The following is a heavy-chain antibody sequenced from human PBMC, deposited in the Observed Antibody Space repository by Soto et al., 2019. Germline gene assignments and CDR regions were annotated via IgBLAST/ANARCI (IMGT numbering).Heavy chain of an antibody. CDR2: IWYDGSKK. J-gene: IGHJ4*02. D-gene: IGHD3-10*01. Sequence: PGGSLRLSCAASGFILSSYGMSWVRQAPGKGLEWVAVIWYDGSKKHYADAVKGRFTISRDNSKNTLYLQMNSLRDEDTAVYYCARDLLLYGSGSYDYWGQGALVTVPQ. CDR1: GFILSSYG. V-gene: IGHV3-33*07. CDR3: ARDLLLYGSGSYDY.